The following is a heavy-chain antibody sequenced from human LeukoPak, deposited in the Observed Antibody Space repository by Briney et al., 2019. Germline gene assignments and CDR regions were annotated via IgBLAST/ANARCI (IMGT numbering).Heavy chain of an antibody. CDR1: GYRFTTYW. V-gene: IGHV5-51*01. Sequence: GESLKISCKGSGYRFTTYWIGWVRQMPGKGLDWMGIIYPGDSDTGYSPSVQGQGTISADKSISTTYLQWSSLKASDTGMYYCARRIHSGSSGFDIWAKGQWSPSLQ. J-gene: IGHJ3*02. CDR3: ARRIHSGSSGFDI. D-gene: IGHD1-26*01. CDR2: IYPGDSDT.